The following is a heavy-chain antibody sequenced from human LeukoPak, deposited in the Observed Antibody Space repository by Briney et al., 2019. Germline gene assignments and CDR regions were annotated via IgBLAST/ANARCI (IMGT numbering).Heavy chain of an antibody. CDR1: GFTFRNYM. Sequence: PGGSLRLSCAASGFTFRNYMMHWVRQAPGKGLDWVAVILEDGSIQRYADSVKGRFTISRDNSRNTVFLQMNSLRGEDTAIYYCARVQGGGFRTADFWGQGTVVTVSS. D-gene: IGHD3-10*01. CDR3: ARVQGGGFRTADF. CDR2: ILEDGSIQ. V-gene: IGHV3-30*04. J-gene: IGHJ4*02.